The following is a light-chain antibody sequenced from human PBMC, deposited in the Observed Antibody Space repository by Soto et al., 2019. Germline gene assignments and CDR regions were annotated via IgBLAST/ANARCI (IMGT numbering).Light chain of an antibody. CDR3: ATWDDILNGQV. V-gene: IGLV1-36*01. CDR1: RSNIGNNA. J-gene: IGLJ2*01. Sequence: QSVLTQPPSVSEAPRQRVTISCSGSRSNIGNNAVSWYQQLPGKAPKLLIYYDDLVPSGVSDRFSGSKPGTSASLAISGLQSEDEADYYCATWDDILNGQVFGGGTKLTVL. CDR2: YDD.